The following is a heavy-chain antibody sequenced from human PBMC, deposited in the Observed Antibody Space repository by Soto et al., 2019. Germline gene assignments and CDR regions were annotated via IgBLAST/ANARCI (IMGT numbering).Heavy chain of an antibody. CDR3: AREYSYHFYP. CDR1: GESISGYH. D-gene: IGHD5-18*01. CDR2: IYASGRT. J-gene: IGHJ5*02. V-gene: IGHV4-4*07. Sequence: QVQLQESGPGLVKPSATLSLTCAVSGESISGYHWDWIRQPAGEGLEWVGRIYASGRTNYNPSLKSRVTMSVDTSKNEFSLRLSSVPAADTAVYFCAREYSYHFYPWGQGTLVTVSS.